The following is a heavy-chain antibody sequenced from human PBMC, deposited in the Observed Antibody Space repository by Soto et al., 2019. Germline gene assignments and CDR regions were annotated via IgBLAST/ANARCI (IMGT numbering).Heavy chain of an antibody. Sequence: EVQLVESGGGLVQPGGSLRLSCSASGFTISSYAMHWVRQAPGKGLESVSVTYSNGGSTHYADSVRGRFTISTDNSKNTLNLQSSSLRAEDTAVYNCVRDLWGFESWGQGTLVNVSS. CDR2: TYSNGGST. CDR1: GFTISSYA. D-gene: IGHD3-16*01. V-gene: IGHV3-64D*06. CDR3: VRDLWGFES. J-gene: IGHJ4*02.